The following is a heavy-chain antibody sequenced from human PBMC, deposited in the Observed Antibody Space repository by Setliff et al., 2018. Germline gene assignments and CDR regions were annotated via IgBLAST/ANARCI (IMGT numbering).Heavy chain of an antibody. D-gene: IGHD2-15*01. V-gene: IGHV4-34*01. Sequence: PSETLSLTCGVYGGGGSFSNYYWSWIRQPPGKGLEWIGEISPVGSTNYNPSLRSRVTMSLDASKNRFSLNLTSVTAADTAVYFCAASGFCSSGSCYSFDDWGQGALVTRLL. J-gene: IGHJ4*02. CDR1: GGGGSFSNYY. CDR3: AASGFCSSGSCYSFDD. CDR2: ISPVGST.